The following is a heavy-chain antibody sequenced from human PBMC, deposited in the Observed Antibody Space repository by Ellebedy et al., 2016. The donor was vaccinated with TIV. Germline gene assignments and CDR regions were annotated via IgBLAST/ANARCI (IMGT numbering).Heavy chain of an antibody. CDR2: INPNSGGT. Sequence: AASVTVSCKASGFSLTGYYIHWVRQAPGQGLEWMGWINPNSGGTNYAQKFQGWVTMTRDTSISTAYMELSRLRSDDTAVYYCARDVGYDSSGYHPYYFDYWGQGTLVTVSS. CDR3: ARDVGYDSSGYHPYYFDY. D-gene: IGHD3-22*01. CDR1: GFSLTGYY. V-gene: IGHV1-2*04. J-gene: IGHJ4*02.